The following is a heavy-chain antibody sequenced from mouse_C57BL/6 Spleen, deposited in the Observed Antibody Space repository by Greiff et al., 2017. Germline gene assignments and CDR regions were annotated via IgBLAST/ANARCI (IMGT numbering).Heavy chain of an antibody. CDR3: ARALYLFNGVDY. D-gene: IGHD1-1*01. Sequence: QVQLQQSGAELVRPGSSVKLSCKASGYTFTSYWMHWVKQRPIQGLEWIGNIDPSDSETHYNQKFKDKATLTVDKSSSTAYMQLSSLTSEDSAVYYCARALYLFNGVDYWGQGTTLTVSS. CDR1: GYTFTSYW. V-gene: IGHV1-52*01. CDR2: IDPSDSET. J-gene: IGHJ2*01.